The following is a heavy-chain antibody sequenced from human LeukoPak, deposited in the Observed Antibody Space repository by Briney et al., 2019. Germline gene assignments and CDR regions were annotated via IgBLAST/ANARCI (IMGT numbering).Heavy chain of an antibody. V-gene: IGHV4-39*07. CDR2: IYYSGSA. CDR3: ARKPIVNSAWYYFDY. Sequence: PSETLSLTCTVSGGSVNSGTYYWSWIRQPPGKGLEWIGNIYYSGSAYYNPSLKSRVTMSVDTSKNQFSLKLSSVTAADTAVYYCARKPIVNSAWYYFDYWGQGTLVTVSS. J-gene: IGHJ4*02. D-gene: IGHD3-22*01. CDR1: GGSVNSGTYY.